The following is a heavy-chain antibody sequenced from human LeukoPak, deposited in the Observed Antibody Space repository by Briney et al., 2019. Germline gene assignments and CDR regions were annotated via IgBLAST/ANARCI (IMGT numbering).Heavy chain of an antibody. J-gene: IGHJ5*02. CDR2: IYYSGST. CDR1: GGSISSYY. V-gene: IGHV4-59*01. Sequence: SETLSLTCPVSGGSISSYYWSWIRQPPGKGLEWIGYIYYSGSTNYNPSLKSRVTISVDTSKNQFSLKLSSVTAADTAVYYCARASGSYWFDPWGQGTLVTVSS. CDR3: ARASGSYWFDP. D-gene: IGHD1-26*01.